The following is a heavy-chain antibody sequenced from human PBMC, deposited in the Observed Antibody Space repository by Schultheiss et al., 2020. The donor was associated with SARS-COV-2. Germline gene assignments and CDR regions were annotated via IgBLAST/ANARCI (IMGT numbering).Heavy chain of an antibody. D-gene: IGHD3-9*01. Sequence: ASVKVSCKASGYTFTSYAISWVRQAPGQGLEWMGGIIPIFGTANYAQKLQGRVTMTTDTSTSTAYMELRSLRSDDTAVYYCARAHPHFDWLFFNWFDPWGQGTLVTVSS. V-gene: IGHV1-18*01. CDR2: IIPIFGTA. CDR3: ARAHPHFDWLFFNWFDP. CDR1: GYTFTSYA. J-gene: IGHJ5*02.